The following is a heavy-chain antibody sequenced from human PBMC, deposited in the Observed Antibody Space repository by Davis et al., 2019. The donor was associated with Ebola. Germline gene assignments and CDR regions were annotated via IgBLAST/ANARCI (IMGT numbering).Heavy chain of an antibody. V-gene: IGHV4-39*01. D-gene: IGHD1-7*01. CDR3: ARGRVMWVLELVYYYYGMDV. Sequence: MPSETLSLTCTVSGGSISSSSYYWGWIRQPPGKGLEWIGSIYYSGSTYYNPSLKSRVTISVDTSKNQFSLKLSSVTAADTAVYYCARGRVMWVLELVYYYYGMDVWGQGTTVTVSS. CDR1: GGSISSSSYY. J-gene: IGHJ6*02. CDR2: IYYSGST.